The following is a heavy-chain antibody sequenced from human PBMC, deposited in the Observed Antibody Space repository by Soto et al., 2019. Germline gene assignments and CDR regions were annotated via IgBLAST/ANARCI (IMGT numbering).Heavy chain of an antibody. CDR3: ARDTGGGTIFGVVIDAPDDAFDI. J-gene: IGHJ3*02. CDR2: IIPIFGTA. V-gene: IGHV1-69*01. CDR1: GGTFSSYA. Sequence: SVKVSCKASGGTFSSYAISWVRQAPGQGLEWMGGIIPIFGTANYAQKFQGRVTITADESTSTAYMELRSLRSDDPAVYYCARDTGGGTIFGVVIDAPDDAFDIWGQGTMVTV. D-gene: IGHD3-3*01.